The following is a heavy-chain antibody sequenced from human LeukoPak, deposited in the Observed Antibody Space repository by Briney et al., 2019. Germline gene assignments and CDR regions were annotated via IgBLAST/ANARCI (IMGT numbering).Heavy chain of an antibody. D-gene: IGHD3-3*01. J-gene: IGHJ4*02. CDR3: ARVGSITIFGVATIGDYFDY. CDR2: IKQDGSEK. CDR1: GFTFSSYW. Sequence: GGSLRLSCAASGFTFSSYWMSWVRQAPGKGLEWVANIKQDGSEKYYVDSVKGRLTISRDNAKNSLYLQMNSLRAEDTAVYYCARVGSITIFGVATIGDYFDYWGQGTLVTVSS. V-gene: IGHV3-7*01.